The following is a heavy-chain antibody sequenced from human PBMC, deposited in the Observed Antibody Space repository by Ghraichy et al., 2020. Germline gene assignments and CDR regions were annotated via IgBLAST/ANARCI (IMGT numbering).Heavy chain of an antibody. J-gene: IGHJ5*02. CDR2: ISSSSSYI. CDR3: ARDRLYYYGSGSYRDDWFDP. Sequence: GGSLRLSCAASGFTFSSYSMNWVRQAPGKGLEWVSSISSSSSYIYYADSVKGRFTISRDNAKNSLYLQMNSLRAEDTAVYYCARDRLYYYGSGSYRDDWFDPWGQGTLVTVSS. D-gene: IGHD3-10*01. V-gene: IGHV3-21*01. CDR1: GFTFSSYS.